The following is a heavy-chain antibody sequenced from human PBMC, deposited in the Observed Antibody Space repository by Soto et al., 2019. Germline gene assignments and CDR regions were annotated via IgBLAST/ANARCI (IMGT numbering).Heavy chain of an antibody. CDR3: ARERENYSNYDGVMDV. J-gene: IGHJ6*02. CDR1: GFTFSDYY. Sequence: NPGGSLRLSCAASGFTFSDYYMSWIRQAPGKGLEWVSYISSSGSTIYYADSVKGRFTISRDNAKNSLYLQMNSLRAEDTAVYYCARERENYSNYDGVMDVWGQGTTVTVSS. D-gene: IGHD4-4*01. CDR2: ISSSGSTI. V-gene: IGHV3-11*01.